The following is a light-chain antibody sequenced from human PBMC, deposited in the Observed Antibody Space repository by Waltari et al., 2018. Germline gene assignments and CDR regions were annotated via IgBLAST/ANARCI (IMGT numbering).Light chain of an antibody. CDR2: YDS. CDR1: DIGSKS. Sequence: SYVLTQPPSVSVAPGKTARITCGGHDIGSKSVHWYQQKTGKAPVLVMSYDSDRPSGIPERFSGSNSGNTATLTITRVEAGDAADYYCQVWDRNPDHTEVFGGGTRVTVL. J-gene: IGLJ3*02. V-gene: IGLV3-21*04. CDR3: QVWDRNPDHTEV.